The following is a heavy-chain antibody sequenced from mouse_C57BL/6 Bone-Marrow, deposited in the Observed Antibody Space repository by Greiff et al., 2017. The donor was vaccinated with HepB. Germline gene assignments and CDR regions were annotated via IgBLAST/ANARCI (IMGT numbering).Heavy chain of an antibody. D-gene: IGHD2-3*01. CDR2: IDPETGGT. J-gene: IGHJ2*01. CDR1: GYTFTDYE. V-gene: IGHV1-15*01. CDR3: TRRGWLLLFDY. Sequence: QVQLQQSGAELVRPGASVTLSCKASGYTFTDYEMHWVKQTPVHGLEWIGAIDPETGGTAYNQKFKGKAILTAVKSSSTAYMELRSLTSEDSAVYYCTRRGWLLLFDYWGQGTTLTVSS.